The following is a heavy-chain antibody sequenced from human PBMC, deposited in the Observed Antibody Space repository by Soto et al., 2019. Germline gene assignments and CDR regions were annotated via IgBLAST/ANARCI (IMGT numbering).Heavy chain of an antibody. Sequence: QVQLVQSGAEVKKPGSSVKVSCKASGGTFSSYAISWVRQAPGQGLEWMGGIIPIFGTANYAQKFQGRVTITTDEFTSTAYMELSSLRSEVTAVYYCSLGGTGYCSSTSCYRNDYWGQGTLVTVSS. V-gene: IGHV1-69*01. D-gene: IGHD2-2*01. CDR3: SLGGTGYCSSTSCYRNDY. CDR1: GGTFSSYA. CDR2: IIPIFGTA. J-gene: IGHJ4*02.